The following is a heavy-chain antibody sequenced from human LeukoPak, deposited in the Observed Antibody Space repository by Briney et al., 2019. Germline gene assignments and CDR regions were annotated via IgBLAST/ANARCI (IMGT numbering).Heavy chain of an antibody. CDR1: GFSISGYW. Sequence: GGSLRLSCAASGFSISGYWMSWVRQAPGKGLEWVANIKQDGSERHYADSVKGRFTISRDSAQNSLYLQMNSLRAEETAVYYCARVFGAYDSIDCWGQGTLVTVS. D-gene: IGHD5-12*01. J-gene: IGHJ4*02. CDR3: ARVFGAYDSIDC. CDR2: IKQDGSER. V-gene: IGHV3-7*01.